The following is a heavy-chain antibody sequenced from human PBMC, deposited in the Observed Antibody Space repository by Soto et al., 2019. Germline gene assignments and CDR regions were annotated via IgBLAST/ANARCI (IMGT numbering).Heavy chain of an antibody. D-gene: IGHD3-10*01. CDR1: GFTFSNFN. CDR2: ISMGASTI. J-gene: IGHJ4*02. CDR3: ARDHVGSGSYYQGYFFDY. Sequence: GGSLRLSCVVAGFTFSNFNMNWVRQGPGKGLEWVSYISMGASTIYYADSVKGRFTISRDNAKNSLYLQMNSLRDEDTAVYYCARDHVGSGSYYQGYFFDYWGQGALVTVSS. V-gene: IGHV3-48*02.